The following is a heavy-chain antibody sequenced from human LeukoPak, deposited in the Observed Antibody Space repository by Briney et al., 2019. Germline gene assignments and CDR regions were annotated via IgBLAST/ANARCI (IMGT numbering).Heavy chain of an antibody. CDR1: GSTFSSYA. V-gene: IGHV3-23*01. CDR3: AKEHYDYVWGSYRFGSFDY. CDR2: ISGSGGST. Sequence: GGSLRLSXAASGSTFSSYAMSWVRQAPGKGLEWVSAISGSGGSTYYADSVKGRFTISRDNSKNTLYLQMNSLRAEDTAVYYCAKEHYDYVWGSYRFGSFDYWGQGTLVTVSS. J-gene: IGHJ4*02. D-gene: IGHD3-16*02.